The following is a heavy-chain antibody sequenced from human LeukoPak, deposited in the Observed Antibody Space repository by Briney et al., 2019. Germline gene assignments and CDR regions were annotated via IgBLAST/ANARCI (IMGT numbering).Heavy chain of an antibody. CDR1: SGSISSGGYY. CDR2: IYYSGST. D-gene: IGHD3-22*01. J-gene: IGHJ4*02. CDR3: ARDSRYYYDSSGYDY. Sequence: SQTLSLTCTVSSGSISSGGYYWSWIRQHPGKGLEWIGYIYYSGSTYYNPSLKSRVTISVDTSKNQFSLKLSSVTAADTAVYYCARDSRYYYDSSGYDYWGQGTLVTVSS. V-gene: IGHV4-31*03.